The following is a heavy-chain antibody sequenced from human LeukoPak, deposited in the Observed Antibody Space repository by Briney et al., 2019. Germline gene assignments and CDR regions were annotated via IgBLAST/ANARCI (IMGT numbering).Heavy chain of an antibody. D-gene: IGHD1-26*01. CDR1: GFTFSSYS. V-gene: IGHV3-48*01. Sequence: GGSLRLSSAASGFTFSSYSMNWVRQAPGKGLEWVSYISSSSSTIYYADSVKGRFTISRDNAKNSLYLQMNSLRAEDTAVYYCARDRSWYFDYWGQGTLVTVSS. CDR3: ARDRSWYFDY. CDR2: ISSSSSTI. J-gene: IGHJ4*02.